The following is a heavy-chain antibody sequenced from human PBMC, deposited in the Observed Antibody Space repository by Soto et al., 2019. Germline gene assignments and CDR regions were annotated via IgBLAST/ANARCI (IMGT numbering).Heavy chain of an antibody. Sequence: EVQLVESGGGLVKPGGSLRLSCAASGFTFSNAWMSWVRQAPGKGLEWVARIKSKTDGVTTDYAAHVKGRFTISRDESKNTLDQQMNSLKTEVTAVYSCTTAEEFYGRSSWHIPQLDDGFDIWGQGTMVTVSS. V-gene: IGHV3-15*01. CDR2: IKSKTDGVTT. J-gene: IGHJ3*02. CDR3: TTAEEFYGRSSWHIPQLDDGFDI. CDR1: GFTFSNAW. D-gene: IGHD6-13*01.